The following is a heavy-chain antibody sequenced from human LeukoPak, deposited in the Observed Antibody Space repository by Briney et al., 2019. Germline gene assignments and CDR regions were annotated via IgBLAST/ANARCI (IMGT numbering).Heavy chain of an antibody. V-gene: IGHV1-46*01. CDR2: INPSGGST. CDR1: GYSLTNYY. D-gene: IGHD5-12*01. J-gene: IGHJ4*02. Sequence: GASVKVSCKAFGYSLTNYYVHWGRQAPGQGLEWKGEINPSGGSTSYAQKFQGRITVTRDTYTNTVYMDLSSLRSEDTATYYCARGAPTTRIGAGRFDYWGQGSLLTVAS. CDR3: ARGAPTTRIGAGRFDY.